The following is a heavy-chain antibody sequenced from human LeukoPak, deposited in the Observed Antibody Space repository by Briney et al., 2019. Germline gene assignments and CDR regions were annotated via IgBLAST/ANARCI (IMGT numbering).Heavy chain of an antibody. CDR2: ISGSGGST. Sequence: GGSLRLSCAASGFTFSSYAMSWARQAPGGGLEWVSAISGSGGSTYYAGSVKGRFTISRDNSKNTLYLQMNSLRAEDTAVYYCAKEEGFGDLWFDPWGQGTLVTVSS. CDR1: GFTFSSYA. CDR3: AKEEGFGDLWFDP. J-gene: IGHJ5*02. D-gene: IGHD3-10*01. V-gene: IGHV3-23*01.